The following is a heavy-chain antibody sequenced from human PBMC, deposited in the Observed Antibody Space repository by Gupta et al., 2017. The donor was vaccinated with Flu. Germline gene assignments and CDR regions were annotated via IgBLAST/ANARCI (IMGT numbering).Heavy chain of an antibody. J-gene: IGHJ6*03. V-gene: IGHV3-30*18. CDR3: AKDGQWTASCPYYRYYMDV. D-gene: IGHD2-2*01. CDR2: MASDGSHK. CDR1: GFPFITYG. Sequence: QMQLVESGGGLVQFGTSLRLSCAASGFPFITYGMPWVRQAPGKGLEWVAEMASDGSHKGYADSGRGRFTIARDNSKNSLSLEMDSLRVEDTAVYYWAKDGQWTASCPYYRYYMDVWGKGTTVTVSS.